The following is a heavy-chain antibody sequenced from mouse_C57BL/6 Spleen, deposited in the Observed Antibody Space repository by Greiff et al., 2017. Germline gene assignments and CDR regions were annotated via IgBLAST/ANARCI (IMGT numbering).Heavy chain of an antibody. CDR1: GYTFTDYY. D-gene: IGHD2-4*01. V-gene: IGHV1-19*01. Sequence: VQLKESGPVLVKPGASVKMSCKASGYTFTDYYMNWVKQSHGKSLEWIGVINPYNGGTSYNQKFKGKATLTVDKSSSTAYMELNSLTSEDSAVYYCARRGYDSLYAMDYWGQGTSVTVSS. CDR2: INPYNGGT. J-gene: IGHJ4*01. CDR3: ARRGYDSLYAMDY.